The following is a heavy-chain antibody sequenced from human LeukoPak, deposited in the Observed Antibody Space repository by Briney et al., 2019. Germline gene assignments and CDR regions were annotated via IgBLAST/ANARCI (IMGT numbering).Heavy chain of an antibody. CDR1: GASMSNYY. CDR3: ARGRKQLWPPGARVPFDD. V-gene: IGHV4-39*07. Sequence: KTSETLSLTCNVSGASMSNYYWVWIRQPPGKGLEWIGSIYHSGTTYSGSTYYNPSLKSRVTISVDTSKNQFSLRLSSVTAADTAVYYCARGRKQLWPPGARVPFDDWGQGTLVTVSS. J-gene: IGHJ4*02. D-gene: IGHD5-18*01. CDR2: IYHSGTTYSGST.